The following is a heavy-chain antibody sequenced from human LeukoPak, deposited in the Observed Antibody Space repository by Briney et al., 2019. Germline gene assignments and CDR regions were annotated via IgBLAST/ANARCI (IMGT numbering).Heavy chain of an antibody. CDR3: ARGAYCGGDCSSSDAFDI. D-gene: IGHD2-21*01. CDR2: ISAYNGNT. J-gene: IGHJ3*02. V-gene: IGHV1-18*01. CDR1: GYTFTSYG. Sequence: ASMKVSCNASGYTFTSYGVSWVRQAPGQGLEWMGWISAYNGNTNYAQNLQGRVTMTTDTSTTTAYLELRSLRSDDTAVYYCARGAYCGGDCSSSDAFDIWGQGTMVTVSS.